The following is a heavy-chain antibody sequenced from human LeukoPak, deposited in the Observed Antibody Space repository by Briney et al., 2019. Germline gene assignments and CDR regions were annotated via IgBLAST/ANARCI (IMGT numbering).Heavy chain of an antibody. J-gene: IGHJ4*02. Sequence: NPSETLSLTCTVSDYSISSSYYWGWIRQPPGKGLEWFGIIYHSGSTYYNPSLKSRITISHDTSKNQFSLKVNSVTAADTAAYYCTREEGGTTVDYWGQGTLVTVSS. CDR1: DYSISSSYY. CDR3: TREEGGTTVDY. D-gene: IGHD1-1*01. V-gene: IGHV4-38-2*02. CDR2: IYHSGST.